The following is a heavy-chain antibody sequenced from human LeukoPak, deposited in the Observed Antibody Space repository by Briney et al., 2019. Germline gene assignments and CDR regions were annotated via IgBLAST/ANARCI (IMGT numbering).Heavy chain of an antibody. Sequence: SETLSLTCAVYGGPFSGYYWSWIRQPPGKGLEWIGEINHSGSTNYNPSLKSRVTISVDTSKNQFSLKLSSVTAADTAVYYCARGKGGYNWYYFDYWGQGTLVTVSS. D-gene: IGHD5-24*01. CDR1: GGPFSGYY. V-gene: IGHV4-34*01. CDR2: INHSGST. CDR3: ARGKGGYNWYYFDY. J-gene: IGHJ4*02.